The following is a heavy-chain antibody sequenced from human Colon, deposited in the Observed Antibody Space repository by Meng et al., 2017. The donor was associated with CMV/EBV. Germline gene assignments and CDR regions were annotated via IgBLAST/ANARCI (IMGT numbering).Heavy chain of an antibody. CDR2: VNHRGVT. D-gene: IGHD1-26*01. CDR3: ARGRSIVGATYIDY. V-gene: IGHV4-34*01. J-gene: IGHJ4*02. Sequence: SETLSLTCAVYGGSFSSYYWGWIRQPPGKGLEWIGEVNHRGVTNYNPSLKSRVAISLGTSGNQFSLKVNSVTAADTAVYYCARGRSIVGATYIDYWGQGTLVTVSS. CDR1: GGSFSSYY.